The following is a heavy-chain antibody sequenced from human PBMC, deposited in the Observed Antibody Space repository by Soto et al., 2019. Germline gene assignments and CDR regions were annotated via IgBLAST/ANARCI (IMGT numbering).Heavy chain of an antibody. J-gene: IGHJ4*02. V-gene: IGHV4-31*03. Sequence: QVQLQESGPGLVKPSQTLSLTCTVSGASISSGRSYWSWIRQHPGKGLEWIGYMFYSGSTYYHPSLKSRVNISADTSKSPFSLRLTSATPADTAMYYCARDNGYGHFDSWGQGTLVTVSS. CDR3: ARDNGYGHFDS. D-gene: IGHD5-12*01. CDR2: MFYSGST. CDR1: GASISSGRSY.